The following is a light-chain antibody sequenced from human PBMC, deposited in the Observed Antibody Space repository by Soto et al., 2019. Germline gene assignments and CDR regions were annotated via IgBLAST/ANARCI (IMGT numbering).Light chain of an antibody. J-gene: IGKJ5*01. Sequence: IVVTQSPSTLSVSPCDRAALSCRAGQTIYSNVAWYQQRPGQAPRLLIYRASTRATGVPARFSGSGSGTEFTLTISSLQSEDFAVYYCQQYDNGPPITFGQGTRLDIK. CDR2: RAS. V-gene: IGKV3-15*01. CDR1: QTIYSN. CDR3: QQYDNGPPIT.